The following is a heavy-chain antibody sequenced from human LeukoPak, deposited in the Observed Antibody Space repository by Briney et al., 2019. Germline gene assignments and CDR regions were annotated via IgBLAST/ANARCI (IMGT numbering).Heavy chain of an antibody. CDR1: GGSISSGGYY. D-gene: IGHD4-11*01. V-gene: IGHV4-31*03. CDR2: IYYSGST. Sequence: PSETLSLTCTVSGGSISSGGYYWSGIRQHPGKGLEWIGYIYYSGSTYYNPSLKSRVTISVDTSKNQFSLKLSSVTAADTAVYYCARSTVTTPYFDYWGQGTLVTVSS. CDR3: ARSTVTTPYFDY. J-gene: IGHJ4*02.